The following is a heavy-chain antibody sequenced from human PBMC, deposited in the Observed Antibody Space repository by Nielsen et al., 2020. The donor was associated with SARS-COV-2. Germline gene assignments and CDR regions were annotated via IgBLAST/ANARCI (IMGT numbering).Heavy chain of an antibody. J-gene: IGHJ6*02. Sequence: LSLTCAASGFTFGDSIIHWVRQASGKGLEWVGRVRSKTNNYETAYAASVKGRFTISRDESKNMAYLQMTSLKTEDTAVYYCKHYYERDVWGQGTTVTVSS. CDR1: GFTFGDSI. V-gene: IGHV3-73*01. CDR2: VRSKTNNYET. CDR3: KHYYERDV.